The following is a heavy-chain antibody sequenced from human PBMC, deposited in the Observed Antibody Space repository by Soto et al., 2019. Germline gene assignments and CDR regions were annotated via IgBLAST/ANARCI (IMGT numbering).Heavy chain of an antibody. CDR1: RVAFSKFI. CDR2: IIPIFGTA. CDR3: AKVRYSSPMGYYYGMDV. V-gene: IGHV1-69*01. D-gene: IGHD6-19*01. J-gene: IGHJ6*02. Sequence: QVEQSGGEVKKPGSSVKVSCKASRVAFSKFIVTWVGQAPGLGLEWVGGIIPIFGTANYAQKFQGRVTITADESTSTSYMEVNNLRSEDTAVYYCAKVRYSSPMGYYYGMDVWGQGTTVTVSS.